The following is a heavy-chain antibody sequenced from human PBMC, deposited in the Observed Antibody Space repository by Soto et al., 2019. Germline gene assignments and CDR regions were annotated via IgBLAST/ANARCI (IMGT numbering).Heavy chain of an antibody. D-gene: IGHD3-22*01. V-gene: IGHV1-45*02. CDR2: ITPFNGNT. J-gene: IGHJ3*02. Sequence: ASVKVSCKASGYTFTYRYLHWVRQAPGQALEWMGWITPFNGNTNYAQKFQDRVTITRDRSMSTAYMELSSLRSEDTAMYYCARSLSDYYDSSGYYPGAFDIWGQGTMVTVSS. CDR1: GYTFTYRY. CDR3: ARSLSDYYDSSGYYPGAFDI.